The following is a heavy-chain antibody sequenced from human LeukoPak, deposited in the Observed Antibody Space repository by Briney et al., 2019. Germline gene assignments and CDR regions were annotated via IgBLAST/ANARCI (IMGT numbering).Heavy chain of an antibody. D-gene: IGHD6-19*01. J-gene: IGHJ6*03. Sequence: PGGSLRLSCAASGFTVSSNYMTWVRQAPGKGLEWVSIIYSGGSTYYADSVKGRFTISRDNSKNTLYLQMNSLRAEDTAVYYCAREERGVAGPMNYYYYYMDVWGKGTTVTVSS. CDR2: IYSGGST. CDR3: AREERGVAGPMNYYYYYMDV. CDR1: GFTVSSNY. V-gene: IGHV3-53*01.